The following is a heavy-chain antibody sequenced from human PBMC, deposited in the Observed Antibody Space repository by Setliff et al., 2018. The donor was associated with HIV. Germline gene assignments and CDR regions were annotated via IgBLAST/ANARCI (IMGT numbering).Heavy chain of an antibody. CDR3: AKGVQSLRPYYFDY. CDR2: VTYDGRRT. V-gene: IGHV3-30*10. Sequence: GGSLRLSCVASGFTFRTFAMHWVRQAPGKGLEWVSGVTYDGRRTFYTDAVKGRFTISRDNSNNTLYLQVSSLRPEDTAVYYCAKGVQSLRPYYFDYWGHGTLVTVS. D-gene: IGHD4-17*01. CDR1: GFTFRTFA. J-gene: IGHJ4*01.